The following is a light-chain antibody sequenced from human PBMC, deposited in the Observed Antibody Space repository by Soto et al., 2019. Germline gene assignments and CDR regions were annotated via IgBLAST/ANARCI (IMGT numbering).Light chain of an antibody. CDR1: QSVSSSY. CDR2: GAS. CDR3: KQYGSSSIT. Sequence: EIVLTQSPGTLSLSPGERATLSCRASQSVSSSYLAWYQQKPGQAPRLLIYGASSRATGIQDRFSGSGSGTDFTLSISRLEPEDFAVYYCKQYGSSSITVGQGTRLDI. V-gene: IGKV3-20*01. J-gene: IGKJ5*01.